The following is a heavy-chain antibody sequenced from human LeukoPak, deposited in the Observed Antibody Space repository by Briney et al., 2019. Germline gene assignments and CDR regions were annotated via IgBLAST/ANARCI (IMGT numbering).Heavy chain of an antibody. J-gene: IGHJ3*02. D-gene: IGHD1-20*01. Sequence: GGSLRLSCAASGFTFSSYAMHWVRQAPGKGLEWVAVISYDGSNKYYADSVNGRFTISRDNSKNTLYLQMNSLRAEDTAVYYCAREITGYDSFNIWGQGTMVTVSS. CDR2: ISYDGSNK. CDR3: AREITGYDSFNI. CDR1: GFTFSSYA. V-gene: IGHV3-30*01.